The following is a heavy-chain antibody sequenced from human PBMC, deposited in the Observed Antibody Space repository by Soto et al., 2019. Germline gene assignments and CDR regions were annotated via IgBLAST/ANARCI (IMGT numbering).Heavy chain of an antibody. CDR2: ISGSGGNT. CDR1: GFTFSNYA. J-gene: IGHJ4*02. Sequence: EVQLLDSGGGLVQPGGSLRLSCAASGFTFSNYAMNWVRQAPGKGLEWVSTISGSGGNTNYADSVRGRVTISRGNSKSPRNLQLNSLRAEATAVYYCAKVRLRPYYFGYWGQGTLVTVSS. V-gene: IGHV3-23*01. D-gene: IGHD4-17*01. CDR3: AKVRLRPYYFGY.